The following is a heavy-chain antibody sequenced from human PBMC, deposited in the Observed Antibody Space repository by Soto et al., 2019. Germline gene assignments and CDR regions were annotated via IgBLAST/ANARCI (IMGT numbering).Heavy chain of an antibody. D-gene: IGHD3-22*01. CDR2: ISYDGSNK. Sequence: QVQLVESGGGVVQPGRSLRLSCAASGFTFSSYAMHWVRQAPGKGLEWVAVISYDGSNKYYADSVKGRFTISRDNSKNTLYLQMNGLRAEDTAVYYCARERYYYASSGYAAFDYWGQGTLVTVSS. CDR1: GFTFSSYA. CDR3: ARERYYYASSGYAAFDY. J-gene: IGHJ4*02. V-gene: IGHV3-30-3*01.